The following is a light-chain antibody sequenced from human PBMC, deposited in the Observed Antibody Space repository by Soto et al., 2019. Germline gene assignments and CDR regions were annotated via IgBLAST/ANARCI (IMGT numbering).Light chain of an antibody. CDR1: QNVYTY. CDR2: DAS. Sequence: EIVLTQSPASLSLSPGGRASVACRSSQNVYTYFSWYQQKPGQAPRLLIYDASNRATGIPARFNASGSGTDFTLTISDLEPEDVAVYYCQHYGSSAPITFGQGTRLEIK. CDR3: QHYGSSAPIT. V-gene: IGKV3-11*01. J-gene: IGKJ5*01.